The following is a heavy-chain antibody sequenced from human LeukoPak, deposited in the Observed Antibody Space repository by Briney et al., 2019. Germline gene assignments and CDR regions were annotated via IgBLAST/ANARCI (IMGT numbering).Heavy chain of an antibody. CDR2: ITHSGST. Sequence: PSETLSLTCTVSGYSISSGYYWGWIRQPPGKGLEWIGEITHSGSTNYNPSLKSRVTISVDTSKNQFSLKLSSVTAADTAVYYCASHSGYDLNWFDPWGQGTLVTVSS. CDR1: GYSISSGYY. CDR3: ASHSGYDLNWFDP. J-gene: IGHJ5*02. D-gene: IGHD5-12*01. V-gene: IGHV4-38-2*02.